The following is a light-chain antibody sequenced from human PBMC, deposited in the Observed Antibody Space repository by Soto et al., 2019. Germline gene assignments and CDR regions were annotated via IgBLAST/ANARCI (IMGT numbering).Light chain of an antibody. J-gene: IGKJ4*01. Sequence: DIQMTPSPSSLSASVGDRVTITCQASQDISNYLNWYQQKPGKAPKLLSYDASNLETGVSSRFSGSGSGTDFTCTISSLQPEDIATYYCQQYDNLPLTFGGGTKGEIK. CDR2: DAS. CDR1: QDISNY. V-gene: IGKV1-33*01. CDR3: QQYDNLPLT.